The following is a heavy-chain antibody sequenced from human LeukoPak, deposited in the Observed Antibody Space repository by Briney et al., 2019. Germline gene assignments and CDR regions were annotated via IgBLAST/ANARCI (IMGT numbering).Heavy chain of an antibody. Sequence: ASVKVSCKASGYTFTGYYMHWVRQAPGQGLEWMGWINPNSGGTNYAQKFQGRVTMTRDTSISTAYMELSRLRSDDTAVYYCARDGDLLLWFEELLYYWGQGTLVTVSS. J-gene: IGHJ4*02. D-gene: IGHD3-10*01. V-gene: IGHV1-2*02. CDR2: INPNSGGT. CDR3: ARDGDLLLWFEELLYY. CDR1: GYTFTGYY.